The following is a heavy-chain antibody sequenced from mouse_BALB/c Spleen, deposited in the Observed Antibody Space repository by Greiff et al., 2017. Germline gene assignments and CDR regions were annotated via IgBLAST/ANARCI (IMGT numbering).Heavy chain of an antibody. Sequence: QVQLQQSGAELVRPGSSVKISCKASGYAFSSYWINWVKQRPGQGLEWIGQIYPGDGDTNYNGKFKGKATLTADKSSSTAYMQLSSLTSEDSAVYFCAPIYDDYDVDAMDYWGQGTSGTVSS. CDR1: GYAFSSYW. D-gene: IGHD2-4*01. CDR2: IYPGDGDT. CDR3: APIYDDYDVDAMDY. V-gene: IGHV1-80*01. J-gene: IGHJ4*01.